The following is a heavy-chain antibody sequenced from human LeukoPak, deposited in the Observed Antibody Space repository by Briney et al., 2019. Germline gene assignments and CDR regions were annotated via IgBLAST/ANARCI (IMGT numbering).Heavy chain of an antibody. J-gene: IGHJ4*02. CDR2: INHSGST. D-gene: IGHD3-10*01. V-gene: IGHV4-34*01. Sequence: SETLSLTCAVYGGSFSGYYWSWIRQPPGKGLEWIGEINHSGSTNYNPFLKSRVTISVDTSKNQFSLKLSSVTAADTAVYYCARGRMDYYGSGSSKRQFDYWGQGTLVTVSS. CDR1: GGSFSGYY. CDR3: ARGRMDYYGSGSSKRQFDY.